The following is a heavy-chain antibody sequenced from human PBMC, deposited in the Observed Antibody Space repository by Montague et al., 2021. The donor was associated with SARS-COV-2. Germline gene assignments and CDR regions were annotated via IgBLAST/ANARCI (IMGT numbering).Heavy chain of an antibody. CDR2: TYYRSKWYH. V-gene: IGHV6-1*01. D-gene: IGHD2-15*01. CDR1: GGSVSSNPAT. CDR3: ARTTTRMLYPENAFDI. Sequence: CAISGGSVSSNPATWNWIRQSPSRGLEWLGRTYYRSKWYHDYAISLKGRITINPDTSKNQFSLQLSSVAPEDTAVFYCARTTTRMLYPENAFDIWGQGTMVTVSS. J-gene: IGHJ3*02.